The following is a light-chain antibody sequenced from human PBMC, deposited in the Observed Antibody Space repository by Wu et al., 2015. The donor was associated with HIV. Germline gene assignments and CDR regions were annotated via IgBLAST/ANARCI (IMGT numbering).Light chain of an antibody. J-gene: IGKJ4*01. Sequence: DIQMTQSPSSLSASVGDRVVITCRANRDIGEWLAWYQQKPGEAPKLLIFAASTLHTGVPSRFSGSGSGTDFTLTINSLQPEDFAVYYCQEGHGFPPEVNFGGGTKVEMK. CDR2: AAS. V-gene: IGKV1-12*01. CDR3: QEGHGFPPEVN. CDR1: RDIGEW.